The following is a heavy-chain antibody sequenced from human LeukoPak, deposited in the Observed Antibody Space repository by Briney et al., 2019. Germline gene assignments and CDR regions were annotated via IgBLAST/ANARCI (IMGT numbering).Heavy chain of an antibody. Sequence: SQTLSLTCTVSGGSISSGGYYWSWIRQHPGKGLEWIGYIYYSGSTYYNPSLKSRVTISVDTSKNQFSLKLSSVTAADTAVYYCARGGEGSFWLRDYGDYFDYWGQGTLVTVSS. CDR3: ARGGEGSFWLRDYGDYFDY. J-gene: IGHJ4*02. CDR1: GGSISSGGYY. CDR2: IYYSGST. D-gene: IGHD4-17*01. V-gene: IGHV4-31*03.